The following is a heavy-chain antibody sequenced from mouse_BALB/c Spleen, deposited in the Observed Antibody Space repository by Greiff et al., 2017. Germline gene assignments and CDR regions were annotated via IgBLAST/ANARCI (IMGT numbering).Heavy chain of an antibody. CDR2: IYPGDGDT. V-gene: IGHV1-87*01. J-gene: IGHJ4*01. CDR3: ARYGYYAMDY. D-gene: IGHD1-1*02. CDR1: GYTFTSYW. Sequence: QVQLQQSGAELARPGASVKLSCKASGYTFTSYWMQWVKQRPGQGLEWIGAIYPGDGDTRYTQKFKGKATLTADKSSSTAYMQLSSLASEDSAVYYCARYGYYAMDYWGQGTSVTVSS.